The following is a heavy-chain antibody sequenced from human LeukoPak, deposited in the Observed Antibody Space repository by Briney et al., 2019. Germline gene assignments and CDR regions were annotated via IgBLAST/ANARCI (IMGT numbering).Heavy chain of an antibody. D-gene: IGHD3-3*01. CDR2: ISGSGGST. Sequence: GGSLRLSCAASGFTFSSYAMSWVRQAPGKGLERVSAISGSGGSTYYADSVKGRFTISRDNSKNTLYLQMNSLRAEDTAVYYCAKREATIFGVLAPFDYWGQGTLVTVSS. V-gene: IGHV3-23*01. J-gene: IGHJ4*02. CDR1: GFTFSSYA. CDR3: AKREATIFGVLAPFDY.